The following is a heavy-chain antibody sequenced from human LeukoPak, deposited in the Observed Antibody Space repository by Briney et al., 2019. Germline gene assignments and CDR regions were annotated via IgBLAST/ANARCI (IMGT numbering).Heavy chain of an antibody. CDR3: ARGRISSGGSCYGIDY. V-gene: IGHV4-34*01. Sequence: PSETLSLTCAVYGGSFSGYYWSWIRQPPGKGLEWIGEINHSGSTNYNPSLKSRVTISVETSKNQFSLKLSSVTAADTAVYYCARGRISSGGSCYGIDYWGQGTLVTVSS. D-gene: IGHD2-15*01. CDR1: GGSFSGYY. CDR2: INHSGST. J-gene: IGHJ4*02.